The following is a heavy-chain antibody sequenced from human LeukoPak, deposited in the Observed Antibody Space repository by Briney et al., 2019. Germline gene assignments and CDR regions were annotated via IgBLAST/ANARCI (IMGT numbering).Heavy chain of an antibody. CDR2: ISSSSSYI. CDR1: GFPFSSYF. CDR3: ARGSIGGSSFDY. D-gene: IGHD1-26*01. V-gene: IGHV3-21*01. Sequence: PGGSLRLSCAASGFPFSSYFMNWVRQAPGKGLEWVSSISSSSSYIYYADSVKGRFTISRDNAKNSLYLQMNSLRAEDTAVYYCARGSIGGSSFDYWGQGTLVTVSS. J-gene: IGHJ4*02.